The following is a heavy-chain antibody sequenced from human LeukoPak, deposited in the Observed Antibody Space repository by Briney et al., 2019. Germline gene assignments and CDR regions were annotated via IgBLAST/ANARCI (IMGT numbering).Heavy chain of an antibody. CDR1: GFTFSRYW. V-gene: IGHV3-7*04. J-gene: IGHJ4*02. D-gene: IGHD3-3*01. CDR2: IKEDGSEK. Sequence: GGSLRLSCAAAGFTFSRYWMSWVRQAKGKGLECVAKIKEDGSEKHYVDSVKGRFTISRDNAKNSLYLQMNSLRAEDTAVYYCARGKLRNYYDFWSGPTYFDYWGQGTLVTVSS. CDR3: ARGKLRNYYDFWSGPTYFDY.